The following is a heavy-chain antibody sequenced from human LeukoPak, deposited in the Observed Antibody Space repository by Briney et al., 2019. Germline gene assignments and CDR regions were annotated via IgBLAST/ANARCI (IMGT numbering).Heavy chain of an antibody. Sequence: GRSLRLSCAASGFTFSSYGMYWVRQAPGKGLEWVANIKYHGSDEHYVDSVRGRFTISRDNAKNSLFLQMNSLRAEDTAVYYCARIGGSGTYWDYWGQGTLVTVSS. CDR1: GFTFSSYG. J-gene: IGHJ4*02. CDR3: ARIGGSGTYWDY. CDR2: IKYHGSDE. D-gene: IGHD3-10*01. V-gene: IGHV3-7*01.